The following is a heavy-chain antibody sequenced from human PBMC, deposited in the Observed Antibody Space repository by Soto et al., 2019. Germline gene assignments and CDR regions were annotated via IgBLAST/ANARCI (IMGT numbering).Heavy chain of an antibody. Sequence: GASVKVSCKASGFRFSDYGFNWLRQAPGQGLEWMGWISAFNGNTETAQGLQDRVTMTTDSSTTTAHMDLTNLTTDDTAIYYCARSYYLADAFDVWGQGTRVTVSS. CDR2: ISAFNGNT. CDR1: GFRFSDYG. V-gene: IGHV1-18*01. CDR3: ARSYYLADAFDV. D-gene: IGHD3-16*01. J-gene: IGHJ3*01.